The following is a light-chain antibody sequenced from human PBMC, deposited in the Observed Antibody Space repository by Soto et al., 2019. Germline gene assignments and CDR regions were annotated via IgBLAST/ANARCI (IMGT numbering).Light chain of an antibody. J-gene: IGLJ3*02. CDR1: SSDIGAYNV. CDR3: TSWTSSSTRM. V-gene: IGLV2-14*03. CDR2: DVN. Sequence: QSALTQPASVSGSPGQSITISCTGTSSDIGAYNVVSWYQQHPGKAPKLMLYDVNIRPSGVSNRFSGSKSGNTASLTISGLQAEDEADYYWTSWTSSSTRMFGGGTKVTVL.